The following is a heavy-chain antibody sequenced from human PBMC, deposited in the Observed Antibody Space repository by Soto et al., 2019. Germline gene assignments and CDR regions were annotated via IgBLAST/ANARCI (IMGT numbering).Heavy chain of an antibody. CDR3: AKDPDIVVVPAARLFDP. V-gene: IGHV3-23*01. J-gene: IGHJ5*02. Sequence: GGSLRLSCAASGFTFSSYAMSWVRQAPGKGLEWVSAISGSGGSTYYADSVKGRFTISRDNSKNTLYLQMNSLRAEDTAVYYCAKDPDIVVVPAARLFDPWGQGTLVTVSS. D-gene: IGHD2-2*01. CDR2: ISGSGGST. CDR1: GFTFSSYA.